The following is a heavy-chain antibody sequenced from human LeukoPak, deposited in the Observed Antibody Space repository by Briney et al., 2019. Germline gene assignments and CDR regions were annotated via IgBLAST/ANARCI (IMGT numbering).Heavy chain of an antibody. D-gene: IGHD7-27*01. V-gene: IGHV1-2*02. CDR2: INPNSGGT. Sequence: ASVKVSCKASGYTFTGYYMHWVRQAPGQGLEWMGWINPNSGGTNYAQKFQGRVTMTRNTSISTAYMELSSLRSEDTAVYYCARVTGVGLGMDVWGQGTTVTVSS. J-gene: IGHJ6*02. CDR1: GYTFTGYY. CDR3: ARVTGVGLGMDV.